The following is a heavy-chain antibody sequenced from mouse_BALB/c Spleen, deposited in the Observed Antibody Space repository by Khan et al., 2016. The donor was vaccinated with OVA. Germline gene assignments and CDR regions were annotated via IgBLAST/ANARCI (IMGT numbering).Heavy chain of an antibody. CDR3: ARLYRSDFDY. Sequence: VQLQQSGPELVKPGASVKISCKASGYSFTGYFMNWVMQSHGKSLEWIGRINPHIGETFYNQKFKGKATLTVEEYSSTAHMELRSLASEDSAVYYCARLYRSDFDYWGQGTTVTVSS. V-gene: IGHV1-20*02. D-gene: IGHD1-1*01. CDR1: GYSFTGYF. CDR2: INPHIGET. J-gene: IGHJ2*01.